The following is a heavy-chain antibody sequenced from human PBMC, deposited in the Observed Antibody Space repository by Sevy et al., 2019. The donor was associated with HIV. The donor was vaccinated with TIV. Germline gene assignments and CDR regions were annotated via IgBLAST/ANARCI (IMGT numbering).Heavy chain of an antibody. CDR1: GGTFSSYA. CDR2: IIPIFGTA. D-gene: IGHD4-17*01. CDR3: ARDQTVTTSRGFDY. V-gene: IGHV1-69*13. J-gene: IGHJ4*02. Sequence: ASVKVSCKASGGTFSSYAISWVRQAPGQGLEWMGGIIPIFGTANYAQKIQGRVTITADESTSTAYMELSSLRSEDTAVYYCARDQTVTTSRGFDYWGQGTLVTVSS.